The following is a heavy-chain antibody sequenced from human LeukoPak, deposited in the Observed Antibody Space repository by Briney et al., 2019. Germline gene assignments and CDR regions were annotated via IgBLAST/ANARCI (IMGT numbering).Heavy chain of an antibody. Sequence: GGSLRLSCAASGFTFSSYSMNWVRQAPGKGLEWVSYIGRSSSAIFYADSVKGRFTISRDNAKNSLYLQVNSLRAEDTAVYYCATSGYDYGYFDYWGQGTLVTVSS. CDR2: IGRSSSAI. V-gene: IGHV3-48*01. J-gene: IGHJ4*02. CDR3: ATSGYDYGYFDY. CDR1: GFTFSSYS. D-gene: IGHD5-12*01.